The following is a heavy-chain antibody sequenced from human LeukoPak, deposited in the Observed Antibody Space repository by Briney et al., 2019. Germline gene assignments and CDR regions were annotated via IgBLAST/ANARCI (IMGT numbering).Heavy chain of an antibody. D-gene: IGHD2-2*01. CDR3: ARCSSTYYYGMDI. CDR2: IYYSGST. V-gene: IGHV4-31*03. J-gene: IGHJ6*02. CDR1: GGSISSGGYY. Sequence: SETLSLTCTVSGGSISSGGYYWSWIRQHPGKGLEWIGYIYYSGSTYYNPSLKSRVTISVDTSKNQFSLKLSSVTAADTAVYYCARCSSTYYYGMDIWGQGTTVTVSS.